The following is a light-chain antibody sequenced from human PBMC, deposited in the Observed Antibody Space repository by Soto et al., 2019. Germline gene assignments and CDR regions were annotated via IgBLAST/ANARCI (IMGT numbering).Light chain of an antibody. Sequence: DIQMTQSPSTLSASVGDRVTITCRASQSISSWLAWYQQKPGKAPKLLIYQASSFESGVPSRFSDSGSGREFTLTISSLQPDDFATYYCQQYSSYSTFGQGTKVEIK. CDR3: QQYSSYST. CDR1: QSISSW. CDR2: QAS. V-gene: IGKV1-5*03. J-gene: IGKJ1*01.